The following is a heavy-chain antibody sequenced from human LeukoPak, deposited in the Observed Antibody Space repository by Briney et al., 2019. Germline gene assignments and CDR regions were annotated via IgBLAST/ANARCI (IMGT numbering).Heavy chain of an antibody. CDR1: GFTFSSYA. CDR3: ARALSTMIVVVNAFDI. J-gene: IGHJ3*02. CDR2: ISGSGGNT. Sequence: GGSLRLSCAASGFTFSSYAMSWVRQVPGKGLEWVSAISGSGGNTYYADSVKGRFTISRDNAKNSLYLQMNSLRAEDTAVYYCARALSTMIVVVNAFDIWGQGTMVTVSS. V-gene: IGHV3-23*01. D-gene: IGHD3-22*01.